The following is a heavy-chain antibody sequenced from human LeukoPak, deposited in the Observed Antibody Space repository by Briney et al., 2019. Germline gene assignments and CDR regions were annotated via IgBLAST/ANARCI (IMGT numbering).Heavy chain of an antibody. J-gene: IGHJ4*02. Sequence: GGSLRLSCAASGFTFSSYSMSWVRQAPGKGLEWVSVLSGRDRNTNYADSVKGRFTISRDNSKNTLYLQMNSLRAEDTAVYYCAKDRPGYYGSGSYYNHWLEGHNWGQGTLVTVSS. CDR1: GFTFSSYS. CDR3: AKDRPGYYGSGSYYNHWLEGHN. CDR2: LSGRDRNT. V-gene: IGHV3-23*01. D-gene: IGHD3-10*01.